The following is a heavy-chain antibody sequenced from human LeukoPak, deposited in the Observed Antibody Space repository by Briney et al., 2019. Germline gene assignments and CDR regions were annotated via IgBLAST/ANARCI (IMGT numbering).Heavy chain of an antibody. D-gene: IGHD2/OR15-2a*01. Sequence: GGSLRLSCAASGFTFSSDAMSWVRQAPGKGLEWVSAISHIGGSTYYADSVKGRFTISRDNSKNTLYLQMNTLRSEDTATYYCAKGGWRGIFQNYYMDVWGKGTTVTVSS. J-gene: IGHJ6*03. V-gene: IGHV3-23*01. CDR1: GFTFSSDA. CDR2: ISHIGGST. CDR3: AKGGWRGIFQNYYMDV.